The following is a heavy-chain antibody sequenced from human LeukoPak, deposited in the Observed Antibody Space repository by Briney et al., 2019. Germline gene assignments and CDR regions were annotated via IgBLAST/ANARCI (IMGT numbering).Heavy chain of an antibody. CDR3: ARRAPSHDFDD. V-gene: IGHV3-74*01. CDR1: GFSISTYW. CDR2: INPDGSTT. J-gene: IGHJ4*02. Sequence: GGSLRLSCAASGFSISTYWIHWVRQAPGKGLVWASRINPDGSTTYYADSVKGRITISRDNAKNTLYLQMNSLRVEDTALYYCARRAPSHDFDDWGQGTLVTVSS.